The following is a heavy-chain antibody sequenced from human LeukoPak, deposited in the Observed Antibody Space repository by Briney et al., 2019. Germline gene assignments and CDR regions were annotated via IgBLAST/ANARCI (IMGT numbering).Heavy chain of an antibody. CDR2: ISGSGTTT. D-gene: IGHD3-22*01. Sequence: PGGSLRLSCAASGFTFSSNAMSWVRQAPGKGLEWVSAISGSGTTTFYADSVRGRFTISRDNSKNTLYLQMNSLRAEDTAIYYCAKHFYDSRGYYYYYMDVWGKGTTVTVSS. CDR1: GFTFSSNA. V-gene: IGHV3-23*01. CDR3: AKHFYDSRGYYYYYMDV. J-gene: IGHJ6*03.